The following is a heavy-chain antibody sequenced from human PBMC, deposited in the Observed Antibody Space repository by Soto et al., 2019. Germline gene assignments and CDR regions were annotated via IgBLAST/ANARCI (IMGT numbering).Heavy chain of an antibody. Sequence: ASETLSLTCTVSGGSISSGDYYWSWIRQPPGKGLEWIGYIYYIGSTYYNPSLKSRVTISVDTSKNQFSLKLSSVTAADTAVYYCARDSGLMLLENYFDYWGQGTLVTVSS. V-gene: IGHV4-30-4*01. J-gene: IGHJ4*02. D-gene: IGHD3-16*01. CDR3: ARDSGLMLLENYFDY. CDR2: IYYIGST. CDR1: GGSISSGDYY.